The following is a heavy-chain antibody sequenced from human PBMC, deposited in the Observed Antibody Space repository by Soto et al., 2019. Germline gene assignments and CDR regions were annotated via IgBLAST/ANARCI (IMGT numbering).Heavy chain of an antibody. CDR1: GFTFNDHY. CDR3: ARDSSRSGLDYGMDV. J-gene: IGHJ6*02. CDR2: ISSDSIYT. V-gene: IGHV3-11*06. Sequence: QVQLVESGGGLVKPGGSLRLSCAASGFTFNDHYMTWIRQAPGKGLEWVSFISSDSIYTNSADSVKGRFTISRDNAKNLLYLQMSSLRVEDTAVYYCARDSSRSGLDYGMDVWGQGTTVAVSS. D-gene: IGHD3-10*01.